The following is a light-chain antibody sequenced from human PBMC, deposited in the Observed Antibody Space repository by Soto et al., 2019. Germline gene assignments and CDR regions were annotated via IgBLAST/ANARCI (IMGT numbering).Light chain of an antibody. V-gene: IGKV3-15*01. CDR1: QSVSSN. J-gene: IGKJ4*01. CDR3: QQYIRWPLT. Sequence: ERVITHSSATRSLSPGGRATLXVRASQSVSSNLAWYQQKPGQAPSLLIYGASTRATGTPARFSGSGSGTEFTLTISSLQSEDFAVYYCQQYIRWPLTFGGGTKVDIK. CDR2: GAS.